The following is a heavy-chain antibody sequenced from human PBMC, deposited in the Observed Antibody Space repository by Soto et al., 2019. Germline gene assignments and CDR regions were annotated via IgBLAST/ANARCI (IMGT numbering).Heavy chain of an antibody. CDR2: INPSGGST. D-gene: IGHD3-9*01. Sequence: ASVKVSCKASGYTFTSYYMHWVRQAPGQGLDWMGIINPSGGSTSYAQKFQGRVTMTRDTSTSTVYMELSSLRSEDTAVYYCARGFYDILTGYSSYNWFDPWGQGTLVTVSS. J-gene: IGHJ5*02. CDR1: GYTFTSYY. CDR3: ARGFYDILTGYSSYNWFDP. V-gene: IGHV1-46*01.